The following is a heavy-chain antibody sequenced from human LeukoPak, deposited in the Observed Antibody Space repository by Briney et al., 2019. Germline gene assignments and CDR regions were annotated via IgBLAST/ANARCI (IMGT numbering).Heavy chain of an antibody. CDR2: IYTSGST. V-gene: IGHV4-61*02. Sequence: SETLSLTCTVSGDSISSGNYYWTWIRQPAGKGLELIGRIYTSGSTSYNPSLKSRVTISVDMSRNQFSLKLSSVTAADTAVYYCARHWRYYDSSGYPSYYFDYWGQGTLVTVSS. J-gene: IGHJ4*02. CDR1: GDSISSGNYY. D-gene: IGHD3-22*01. CDR3: ARHWRYYDSSGYPSYYFDY.